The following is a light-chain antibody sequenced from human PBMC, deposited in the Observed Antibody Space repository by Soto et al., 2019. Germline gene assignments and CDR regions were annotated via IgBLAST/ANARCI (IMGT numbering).Light chain of an antibody. CDR3: QQRSNWIGT. Sequence: SQATLSLSPGERATLSCRASQSVSSYLAWYQQKPGQAPRLLIYDASNRATGIPARFSGSGSGTDFTLTISSLEPEDFAVYYCQQRSNWIGTFGQGTKVDIK. J-gene: IGKJ1*01. V-gene: IGKV3-11*01. CDR2: DAS. CDR1: QSVSSY.